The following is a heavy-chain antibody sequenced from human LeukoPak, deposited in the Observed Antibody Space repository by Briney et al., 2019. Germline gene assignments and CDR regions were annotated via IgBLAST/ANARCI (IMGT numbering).Heavy chain of an antibody. CDR3: RRVSYSGYEFDY. J-gene: IGHJ4*02. CDR2: ISPSDSDT. Sequence: GESLKISCKGSGYSFTNHWIGRVRQMPGKGLEWMGIISPSDSDTRPSPSFQGQVTISVDKSISTAYLQWSSLRASDTAMYYCRRVSYSGYEFDYWGQGTLVTVSS. V-gene: IGHV5-51*01. D-gene: IGHD5-12*01. CDR1: GYSFTNHW.